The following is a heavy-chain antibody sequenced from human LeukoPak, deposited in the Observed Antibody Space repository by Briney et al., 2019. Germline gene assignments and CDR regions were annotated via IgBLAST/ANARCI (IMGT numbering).Heavy chain of an antibody. J-gene: IGHJ4*02. D-gene: IGHD6-13*01. CDR3: ATKLPGTSHFAS. V-gene: IGHV3-48*03. CDR2: ISRTGNSI. CDR1: GFTLSSYE. Sequence: GGSLRLSCAASGFTLSSYEMNWVRLAPGKGLEWISYISRTGNSIYYADSVKGRFTISRDSAKNSLYLQMNSLRAEDTAVYFCATKLPGTSHFASWGQGTLVTVSS.